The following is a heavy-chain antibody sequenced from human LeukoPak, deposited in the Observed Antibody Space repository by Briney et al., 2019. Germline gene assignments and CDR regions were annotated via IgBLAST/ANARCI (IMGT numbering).Heavy chain of an antibody. Sequence: SQTLSLTCTVSGGSISSGSYYWSWIRQPAGKGLEWIGRIYTSGSTNYNPSLKSRVTISVDTSKNQFSLKLSSVTAADTAVYYCARDVIYCSSTSCSEDWGPGTLVTVSS. V-gene: IGHV4-61*02. D-gene: IGHD2-2*01. CDR2: IYTSGST. CDR1: GGSISSGSYY. J-gene: IGHJ4*02. CDR3: ARDVIYCSSTSCSED.